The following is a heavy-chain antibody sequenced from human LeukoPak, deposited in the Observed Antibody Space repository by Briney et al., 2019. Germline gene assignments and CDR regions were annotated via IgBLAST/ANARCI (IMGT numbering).Heavy chain of an antibody. V-gene: IGHV1-46*01. CDR2: INPSGGST. J-gene: IGHJ3*02. Sequence: ASVKVSCKASGYTFTSYYMHWVRQAPGQGLEWMGIINPSGGSTSYAQKFQGRVTMTRDTSISTAYMELSRLRSDDTAVYYCAIDQRADAFDIWGQGTMVTVSS. CDR1: GYTFTSYY. CDR3: AIDQRADAFDI.